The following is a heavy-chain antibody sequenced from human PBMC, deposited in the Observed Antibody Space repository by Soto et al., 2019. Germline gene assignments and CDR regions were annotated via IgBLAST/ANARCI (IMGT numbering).Heavy chain of an antibody. Sequence: QVQLVESGGGVVQPGRSLRGSCAASGFIINNYAMHWVRQTPGKGLEWVAVISYDGSNRYYADSVQGRFTISRDNYKNTLYMEMNNLRPDDTAVYYCARRQDFGGPHYYYGMDVWGQGTTVTVSS. V-gene: IGHV3-30*04. D-gene: IGHD3-3*01. J-gene: IGHJ6*02. CDR2: ISYDGSNR. CDR1: GFIINNYA. CDR3: ARRQDFGGPHYYYGMDV.